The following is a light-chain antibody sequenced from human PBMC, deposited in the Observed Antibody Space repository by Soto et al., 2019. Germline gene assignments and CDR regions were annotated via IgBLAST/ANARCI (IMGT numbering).Light chain of an antibody. CDR2: GAS. CDR1: QSVSSN. CDR3: QQYNNWPSIT. Sequence: EIVLTESPATLSVSPGERATLSCRASQSVSSNLAWDQQKPGQAQSLLIYGASTRANGIPARFSGSVSGTEFTLTISSLQSEDFAVYYCQQYNNWPSITFGQGTRLEI. J-gene: IGKJ5*01. V-gene: IGKV3-15*01.